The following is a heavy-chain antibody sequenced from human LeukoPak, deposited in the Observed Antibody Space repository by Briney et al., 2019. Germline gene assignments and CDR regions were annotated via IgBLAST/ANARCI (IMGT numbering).Heavy chain of an antibody. V-gene: IGHV3-30*02. D-gene: IGHD3-10*02. Sequence: GGSLRLSCAGSVFSFSSYGMHWVRQAPGKGLEWMAFIRSDGSNKYYADSVKGRFTISRDNAKNSLYLQMNSLRAEDTAVYYCAELGITMIGGVWGKGTTVTISS. CDR3: AELGITMIGGV. J-gene: IGHJ6*04. CDR2: IRSDGSNK. CDR1: VFSFSSYG.